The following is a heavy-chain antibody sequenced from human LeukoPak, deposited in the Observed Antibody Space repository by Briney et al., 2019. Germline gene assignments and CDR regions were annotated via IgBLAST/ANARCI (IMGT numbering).Heavy chain of an antibody. V-gene: IGHV4-34*01. J-gene: IGHJ4*02. CDR3: ARGSIYYGDSSAYFDY. CDR1: GGSFSGYF. Sequence: SQTLSLTCRVYGGSFSGYFCTYIRQPPGKWLEWIGEINHRGSASYNPSLKSRVTISRDTSKNQFSLRLTSVTAADTAVYYCARGSIYYGDSSAYFDYWGQGSLVTVSS. D-gene: IGHD3-22*01. CDR2: INHRGSA.